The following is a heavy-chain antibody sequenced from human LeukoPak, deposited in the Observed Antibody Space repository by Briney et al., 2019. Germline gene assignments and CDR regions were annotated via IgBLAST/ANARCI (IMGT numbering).Heavy chain of an antibody. CDR1: GYTYTRYY. V-gene: IGHV1-2*02. CDR2: INPNSGGT. D-gene: IGHD4-17*01. Sequence: ASVRVSCRASGYTYTRYYKHCVPHAPGQGLEWMGWINPNSGGTNYAQKFQGRVPMTRDTSISTAYMELSRLRSDDTAVYYCARRDYGDYGGTDYWGQGTLVTVSS. CDR3: ARRDYGDYGGTDY. J-gene: IGHJ4*02.